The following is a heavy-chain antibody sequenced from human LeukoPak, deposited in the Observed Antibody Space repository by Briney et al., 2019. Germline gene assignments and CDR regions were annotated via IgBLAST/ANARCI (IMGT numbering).Heavy chain of an antibody. Sequence: GGSLRLSCAASGFTFSSYGMHWVRQAPGKGLEWVAVISYDGSNKYYADSVKGRFTISRDNSKNTLYLQMNSLRAEDTAVYYCAKVPRSRYYFDYWGQGTLVTVSS. CDR1: GFTFSSYG. J-gene: IGHJ4*02. CDR3: AKVPRSRYYFDY. D-gene: IGHD5/OR15-5a*01. CDR2: ISYDGSNK. V-gene: IGHV3-30*18.